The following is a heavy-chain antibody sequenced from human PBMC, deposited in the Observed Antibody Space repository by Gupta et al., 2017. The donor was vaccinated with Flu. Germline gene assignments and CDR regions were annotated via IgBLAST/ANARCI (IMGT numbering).Heavy chain of an antibody. CDR1: GFTFSSYS. CDR3: ARDGVVDYYYYGMDG. V-gene: IGHV3-48*02. D-gene: IGHD3-3*01. CDR2: ISSSSRTI. J-gene: IGHJ6*02. Sequence: GFTFSSYSMNWVRQAPGKGLEWVSYISSSSRTIYYADSVKGRFTISRDNAKNSLSLQMNSLRDEDTAVYYCARDGVVDYYYYGMDGWGQGTTVTVSS.